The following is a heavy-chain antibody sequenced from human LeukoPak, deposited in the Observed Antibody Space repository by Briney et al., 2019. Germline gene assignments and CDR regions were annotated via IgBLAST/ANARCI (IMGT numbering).Heavy chain of an antibody. CDR1: GFTFSNAW. Sequence: GGSLRLSWAASGFTFSNAWMSWSRQAPGKGREGFGRIKSKTDGGTTDYAAPVKGRFTISRDDSKNTLYLQMNSLKTEDTAVYYCTTVGLIVGATDFDYWGQGTLVTVSS. CDR3: TTVGLIVGATDFDY. V-gene: IGHV3-15*01. J-gene: IGHJ4*02. CDR2: IKSKTDGGTT. D-gene: IGHD1-26*01.